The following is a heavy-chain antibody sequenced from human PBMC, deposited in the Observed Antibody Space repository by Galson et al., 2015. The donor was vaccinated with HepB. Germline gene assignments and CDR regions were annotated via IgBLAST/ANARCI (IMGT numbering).Heavy chain of an antibody. CDR1: GDSFSSNF. V-gene: IGHV1-46*01. J-gene: IGHJ5*02. Sequence: SVKVSCKAFGDSFSSNFIHWVRQAPGQGLEWMGVINCSGGRTTYAQKFQGRLIMTTDTSTTTVYMHLNSLKSEDTAVYYCAKDRVPDYAGTWFDPWGQGTLVTVSS. CDR2: INCSGGRT. CDR3: AKDRVPDYAGTWFDP. D-gene: IGHD4-17*01.